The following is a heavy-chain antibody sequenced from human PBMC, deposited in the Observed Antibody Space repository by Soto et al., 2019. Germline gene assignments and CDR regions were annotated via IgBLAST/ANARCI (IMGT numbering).Heavy chain of an antibody. Sequence: EVQLVQSGAEVKKPGESLRISCKGSGYSFTSYWISWVRQMPGKGLEWMGRIDPSDSYTNYSPSFQGHVTISADKSISTAYLQWSSLKASDTAMYYCATTSPSWVRGVIHGMDVWGQGTTVTVSS. CDR2: IDPSDSYT. CDR1: GYSFTSYW. CDR3: ATTSPSWVRGVIHGMDV. D-gene: IGHD3-10*01. J-gene: IGHJ6*02. V-gene: IGHV5-10-1*03.